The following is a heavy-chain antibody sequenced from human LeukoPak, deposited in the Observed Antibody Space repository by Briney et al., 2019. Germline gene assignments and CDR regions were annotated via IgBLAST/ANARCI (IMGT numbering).Heavy chain of an antibody. CDR1: GFTFDDYA. V-gene: IGHV3-9*01. CDR3: AKSGSTRPLYYFDY. CDR2: ISWNSGSI. J-gene: IGHJ4*02. D-gene: IGHD3-10*01. Sequence: GGSLRLSCAASGFTFDDYAMHWVRQAPGKGLEWVSGISWNSGSIGYADSVKGRFTISRDNSKNTLYLQMNSLRAEDTAVYYCAKSGSTRPLYYFDYWGQGTLVTVSS.